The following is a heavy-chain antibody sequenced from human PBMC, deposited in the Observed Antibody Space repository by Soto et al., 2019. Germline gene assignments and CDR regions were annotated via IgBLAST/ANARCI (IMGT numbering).Heavy chain of an antibody. CDR3: ARDFPYVLGELSYGMDV. J-gene: IGHJ6*02. D-gene: IGHD3-10*01. CDR2: IWYDGSNK. Sequence: GGSLRLSCAASGFTFSSYGMHWVRQAPGKGLEWVAVIWYDGSNKYYADSVKGRFTISRDNSKNTLYLQMNSLRAEDTAVYYCARDFPYVLGELSYGMDVWGQGTTVTVSS. CDR1: GFTFSSYG. V-gene: IGHV3-33*01.